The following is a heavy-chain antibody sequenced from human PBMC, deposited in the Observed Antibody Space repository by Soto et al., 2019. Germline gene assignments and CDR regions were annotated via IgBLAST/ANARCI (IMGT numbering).Heavy chain of an antibody. J-gene: IGHJ4*02. V-gene: IGHV4-34*01. CDR3: ARNGYRSDGNCYLVDY. CDR1: GGSFSGYY. CDR2: INHSGST. D-gene: IGHD2-15*01. Sequence: QVQLQQWGAGLLKPSETLSLTCAVYGGSFSGYYWSWIRQPPGKGLEWIGEINHSGSTNYNPSLKNHVTISVDTTNNQFSLKLSSETAADTAVYYCARNGYRSDGNCYLVDYWGQGTMVTVSS.